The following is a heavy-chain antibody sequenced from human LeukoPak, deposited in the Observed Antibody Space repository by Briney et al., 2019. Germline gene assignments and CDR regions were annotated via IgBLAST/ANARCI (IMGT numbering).Heavy chain of an antibody. CDR1: GSPTRSYW. Sequence: GGSLRLSCAASGSPTRSYWMSWVRQAPGKGLEWVDNIKPDGSEKHYVDSVRGRFTISRDNAKNSLYLQMNSLRAEDTAVYYCARNVFDYWGQGTLVTVSS. CDR3: ARNVFDY. J-gene: IGHJ4*02. V-gene: IGHV3-7*04. CDR2: IKPDGSEK.